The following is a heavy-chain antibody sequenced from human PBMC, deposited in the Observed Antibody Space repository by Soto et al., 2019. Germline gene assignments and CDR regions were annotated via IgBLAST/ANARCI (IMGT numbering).Heavy chain of an antibody. CDR3: TRDVSSRYFDL. CDR2: IWYDGSNT. CDR1: GFTFRNYG. V-gene: IGHV3-33*01. Sequence: QVQLVEFGGGVVQPGRSLRLSCAASGFTFRNYGMHWVRQAPGKGLEWVAVIWYDGSNTYYADSVKGRFTISRDNSKNTLHLQMNSLRAEDTAVYYCTRDVSSRYFDLWGRGSLVTVSS. J-gene: IGHJ2*01.